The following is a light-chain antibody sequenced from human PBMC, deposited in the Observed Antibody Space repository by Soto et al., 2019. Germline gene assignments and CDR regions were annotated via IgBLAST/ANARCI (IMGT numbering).Light chain of an antibody. Sequence: EIVMPQSPATLPVSPGERAPLSCRASQSLSSNLAWYQQKPGQAPRLLIYGASTRATGIPARFSGSGSGTEFTLTISSLQSEDFTVYYCQQYNNWPLTFGGGTKVDIK. CDR2: GAS. J-gene: IGKJ4*01. CDR3: QQYNNWPLT. CDR1: QSLSSN. V-gene: IGKV3-15*01.